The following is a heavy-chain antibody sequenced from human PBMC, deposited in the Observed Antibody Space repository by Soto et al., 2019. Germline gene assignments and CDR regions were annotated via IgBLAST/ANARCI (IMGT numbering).Heavy chain of an antibody. V-gene: IGHV4-59*01. CDR3: AGVGEDDDVSFDY. Sequence: QVQLQESGPGVVEPSETLSLTCTVSGGSISSYYWSWIRQPPGKGLEWIGYINYSGSTNYNPSLKSRVTIPVDTSKNHSSLKLSSVTAADTAVYYCAGVGEDDDVSFDYWGQGTLVTVSS. D-gene: IGHD3-16*01. J-gene: IGHJ4*02. CDR1: GGSISSYY. CDR2: INYSGST.